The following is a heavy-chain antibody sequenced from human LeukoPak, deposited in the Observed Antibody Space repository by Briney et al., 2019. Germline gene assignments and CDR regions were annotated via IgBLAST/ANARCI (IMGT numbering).Heavy chain of an antibody. CDR3: AKDLDWNVAYFDY. CDR2: ISGSGGST. D-gene: IGHD1-1*01. V-gene: IGHV3-23*01. J-gene: IGHJ4*02. CDR1: GFTFSSYA. Sequence: PGGSLRLSCAASGFTFSSYAMIWVRQAPGKGLEWVSAISGSGGSTYYADSVKGRFTISRDNSKNTLYLQMNSLRAEDTAVYYCAKDLDWNVAYFDYWGQGTLVTVSS.